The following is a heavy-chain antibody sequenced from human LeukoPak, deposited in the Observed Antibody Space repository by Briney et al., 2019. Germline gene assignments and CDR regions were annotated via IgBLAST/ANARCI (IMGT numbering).Heavy chain of an antibody. V-gene: IGHV3-48*01. J-gene: IGHJ4*02. D-gene: IGHD1-26*01. CDR2: ITSSSSAI. Sequence: GGSLRLSCAASGFTFSGYSMDSVRQAPGKGLEWVSYITSSSSAIYYADSVKGRFTISRDNAKNSLYLQMNSLRAEDTAVYYCARVRGSYYFDYWGQGTLVTVSS. CDR3: ARVRGSYYFDY. CDR1: GFTFSGYS.